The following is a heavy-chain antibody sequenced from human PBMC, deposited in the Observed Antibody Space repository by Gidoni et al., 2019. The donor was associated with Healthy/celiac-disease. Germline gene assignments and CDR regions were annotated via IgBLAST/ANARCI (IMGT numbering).Heavy chain of an antibody. Sequence: EVQLVASGGGLVQPGGSLRLSCAASGFTVRSNYMSWGRQAPGKGLEWVSVIYSGGSTYYADSVKGRFTISRDNSKNTLYLQMNSLRAEDTAVYYCARGPITGYIVFGWFDPWGQGTLVTVSS. J-gene: IGHJ5*02. D-gene: IGHD3-16*02. CDR1: GFTVRSNY. CDR3: ARGPITGYIVFGWFDP. V-gene: IGHV3-66*01. CDR2: IYSGGST.